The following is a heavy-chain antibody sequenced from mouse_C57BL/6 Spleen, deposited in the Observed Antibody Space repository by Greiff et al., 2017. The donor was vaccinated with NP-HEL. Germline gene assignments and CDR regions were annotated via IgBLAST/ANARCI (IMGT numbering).Heavy chain of an antibody. CDR2: IDPSDSET. D-gene: IGHD1-1*01. CDR3: ARSDYGSSRDYFDY. CDR1: GYTFTSYW. Sequence: QVHVKQSGAELVRPGSSVKLSCKASGYTFTSYWMHWVKQRPIQGLEWIGNIDPSDSETHYNQKFKDKATLTVDKSSSTAYMQLSSLTSEDSAVYYCARSDYGSSRDYFDYWGQGTTLTVSS. V-gene: IGHV1-52*01. J-gene: IGHJ2*01.